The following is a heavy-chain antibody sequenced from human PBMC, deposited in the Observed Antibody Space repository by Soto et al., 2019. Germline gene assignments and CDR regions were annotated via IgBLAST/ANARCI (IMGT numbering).Heavy chain of an antibody. V-gene: IGHV4-59*08. J-gene: IGHJ4*02. CDR3: VRLRYSSGWYYFDY. D-gene: IGHD6-19*01. Sequence: PSETLSLTCTVSGGSISSYYWSWIRQPPGKGLEWIGYIYYSGSTNYNPSLKSRVTISVDTSKNQFSLKLSSVTAADTAVYYCVRLRYSSGWYYFDYSGQGTLVTVSS. CDR1: GGSISSYY. CDR2: IYYSGST.